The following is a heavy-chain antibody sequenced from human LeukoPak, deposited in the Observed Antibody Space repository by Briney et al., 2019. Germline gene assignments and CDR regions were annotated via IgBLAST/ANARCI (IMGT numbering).Heavy chain of an antibody. J-gene: IGHJ3*01. CDR3: AREYYDTSGRKYPFDF. Sequence: ASVKVSCKASAYTFTDYYMSWVRQAPGQGLEWMGWIDPHSGGTKYAQKFQGRVTMTTDTSISTAYVELSRLRSDDTAVYYCAREYYDTSGRKYPFDFWGQGTMVTVSS. D-gene: IGHD3-22*01. CDR2: IDPHSGGT. V-gene: IGHV1-2*02. CDR1: AYTFTDYY.